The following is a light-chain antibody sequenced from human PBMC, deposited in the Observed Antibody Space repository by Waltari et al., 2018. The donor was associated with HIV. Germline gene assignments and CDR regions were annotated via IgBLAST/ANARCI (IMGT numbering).Light chain of an antibody. CDR3: QQYYSTPQT. Sequence: DIVLTQSPDSLAVSLGERATINCKSSQNLLYSPNNKNYLAWFQQKPGQPPKLLIYWASSRESGVPDRFSGSGSGTDFTLTISSLQAEDVAVYYCQQYYSTPQTFGQGTRVEIK. V-gene: IGKV4-1*01. J-gene: IGKJ1*01. CDR1: QNLLYSPNNKNY. CDR2: WAS.